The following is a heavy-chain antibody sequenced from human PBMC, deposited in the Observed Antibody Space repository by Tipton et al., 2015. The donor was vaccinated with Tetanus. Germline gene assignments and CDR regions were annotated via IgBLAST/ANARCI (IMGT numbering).Heavy chain of an antibody. CDR1: GFIFSSYG. CDR3: AKALKTLIYQCFDY. D-gene: IGHD2-2*01. CDR2: SWYDGTDK. V-gene: IGHV3-33*06. J-gene: IGHJ4*02. Sequence: SLRLSCAASGFIFSSYGIHWVRQAPGKGLEWVAVSWYDGTDKYYADSVKGRFTISRGNSKNTLYLQMNSLRAEDTAIYFCAKALKTLIYQCFDYWGQGTLVTVSS.